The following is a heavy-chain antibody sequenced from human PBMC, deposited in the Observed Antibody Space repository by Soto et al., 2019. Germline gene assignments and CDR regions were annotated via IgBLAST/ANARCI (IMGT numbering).Heavy chain of an antibody. V-gene: IGHV1-58*01. CDR2: IAVARGNT. Sequence: GASVKVSCKASGCTFTSSAVQWARQARGRRLEWIGWIAVARGNTNYAQKFQGRVTITRDTSTNTAHTELSRLTSEDTAVYYCAASHYESYYASSNYYTSSADYWGQGTLVTVSS. J-gene: IGHJ4*02. CDR3: AASHYESYYASSNYYTSSADY. CDR1: GCTFTSSA. D-gene: IGHD3-22*01.